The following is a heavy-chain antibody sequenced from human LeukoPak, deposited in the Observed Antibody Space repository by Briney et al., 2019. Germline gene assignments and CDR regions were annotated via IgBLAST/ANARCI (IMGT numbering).Heavy chain of an antibody. Sequence: GGSLRLSCTASGFTFTTYAMHWVRQAPGKGLEWVATISHDGNTKYYADSVKGRFTISRDNSKNTLYLQMNSLRAEDTAVYYCARSGIPVPLDYWGQGTLVTVSS. CDR1: GFTFTTYA. D-gene: IGHD6-19*01. V-gene: IGHV3-30-3*01. CDR2: ISHDGNTK. CDR3: ARSGIPVPLDY. J-gene: IGHJ4*02.